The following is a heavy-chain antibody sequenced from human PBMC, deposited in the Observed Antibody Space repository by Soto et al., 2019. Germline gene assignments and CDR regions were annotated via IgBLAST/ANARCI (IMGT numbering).Heavy chain of an antibody. V-gene: IGHV3-23*01. J-gene: IGHJ4*02. D-gene: IGHD1-26*01. CDR3: AISGIYSPPCKLNF. Sequence: PGGSLRLSCAASGFTFSNYAMSWVRQAPGKGLEWVSVISGSGGSTYYADSVKGRFTISRDNSKNTLYLQMNSLRAEDTAVYYCAISGIYSPPCKLNFWGQGTLVTLSS. CDR1: GFTFSNYA. CDR2: ISGSGGST.